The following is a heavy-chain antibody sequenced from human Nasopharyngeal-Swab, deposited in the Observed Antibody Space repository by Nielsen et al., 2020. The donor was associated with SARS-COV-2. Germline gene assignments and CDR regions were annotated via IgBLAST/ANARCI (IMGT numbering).Heavy chain of an antibody. CDR2: IKQDGSEK. CDR1: GFTFSSYW. V-gene: IGHV3-7*03. D-gene: IGHD2-2*01. CDR3: ARDYCSSTSCQRYYYYYYGMDV. J-gene: IGHJ6*02. Sequence: GESLKISCAASGFTFSSYWMSWVRQAPGKGLEWVANIKQDGSEKYYVDSVKGRFTISRDNAKNSLYLQMNSLRAEDTAVYYCARDYCSSTSCQRYYYYYYGMDVWGQGTTVTVSS.